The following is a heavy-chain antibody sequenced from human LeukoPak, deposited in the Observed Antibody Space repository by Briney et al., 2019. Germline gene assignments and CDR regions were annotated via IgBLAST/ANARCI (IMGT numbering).Heavy chain of an antibody. V-gene: IGHV4-30-4*08. Sequence: SQTLSLTCTVSGGSISSGDYYWSWIRQPPGKGLEWLGYIYYSGSTYYNPSLRSRVTISVDTSKNQFSLKLSSVTAADTAVYYCARTPTHDFWSRPGGFDPWRQGTLVTVSS. CDR1: GGSISSGDYY. D-gene: IGHD3-3*01. J-gene: IGHJ5*02. CDR2: IYYSGST. CDR3: ARTPTHDFWSRPGGFDP.